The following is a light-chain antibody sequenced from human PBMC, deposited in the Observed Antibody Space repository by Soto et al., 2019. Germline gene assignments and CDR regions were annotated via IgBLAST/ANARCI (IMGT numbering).Light chain of an antibody. CDR2: EVS. J-gene: IGLJ1*01. V-gene: IGLV2-14*01. CDR1: SSDVGGYNY. CDR3: SSYTSSSTYV. Sequence: QSVLTQPASVSGSPGQSITISCTGTSSDVGGYNYVSWYQRHPGKAPKLMIYEVSNRPSGVSNRFSGSKSGNTDSLTISGLQAEDAADYYCSSYTSSSTYVFGTGTKVTVL.